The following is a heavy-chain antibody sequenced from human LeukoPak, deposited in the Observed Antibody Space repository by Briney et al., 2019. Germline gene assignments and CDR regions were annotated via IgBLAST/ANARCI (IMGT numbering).Heavy chain of an antibody. Sequence: GGSLRLSCTASGFTFSNYWMTWIRQAPGKGLGWVANITQDGIDKYYVDSVEGRFTVSRDNTKNSLFLQMHSLRVEDTAVYYCARCSSGYYCDHFQTWGQGSLVTVSS. V-gene: IGHV3-7*01. CDR2: ITQDGIDK. D-gene: IGHD3-22*01. J-gene: IGHJ1*01. CDR3: ARCSSGYYCDHFQT. CDR1: GFTFSNYW.